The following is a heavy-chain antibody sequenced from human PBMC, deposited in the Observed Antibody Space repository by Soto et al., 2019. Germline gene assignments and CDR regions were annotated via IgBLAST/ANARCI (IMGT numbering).Heavy chain of an antibody. CDR1: GFTFSSYA. V-gene: IGHV3-23*01. D-gene: IGHD6-19*01. CDR2: ISGSGGST. J-gene: IGHJ4*02. Sequence: GGSLRLSCAASGFTFSSYAMSWVRQAPGKGLEWVSAISGSGGSTYYADSVKGRFTISRDNSKNTLYLQMNSLGAEDTAVYYCAKEVVSGSGWYRAPYFDYWGQGTLVTVSS. CDR3: AKEVVSGSGWYRAPYFDY.